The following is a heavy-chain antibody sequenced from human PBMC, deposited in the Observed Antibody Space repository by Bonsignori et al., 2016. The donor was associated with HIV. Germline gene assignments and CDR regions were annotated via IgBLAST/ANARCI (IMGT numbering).Heavy chain of an antibody. CDR2: MSPATRYI. J-gene: IGHJ4*02. V-gene: IGHV1-8*01. D-gene: IGHD6-13*01. Sequence: WVRQAPGQGLEWMGWMSPATRYIAIAPRFQGRLTLTDKVSISTAYMELSGLTSEDTAVYFCARALWYSDSPVDFDLWGQGTLVTVSS. CDR3: ARALWYSDSPVDFDL.